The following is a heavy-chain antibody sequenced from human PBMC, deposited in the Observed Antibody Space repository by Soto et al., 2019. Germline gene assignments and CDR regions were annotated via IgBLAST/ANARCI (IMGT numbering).Heavy chain of an antibody. CDR2: ISYDGTRK. V-gene: IGHV3-30*04. Sequence: QVQLVESGGGVVQPGKSLRLSCAASGFTFSNYPMNWVRQAPGKGLEWVSVISYDGTRKYYADSVRGRFTISRDNSKNTLYLQMNSLSPQDTAVYYCASETGLGVAAAGSFDSWGQGARVTVSS. CDR3: ASETGLGVAAAGSFDS. CDR1: GFTFSNYP. D-gene: IGHD6-13*01. J-gene: IGHJ4*02.